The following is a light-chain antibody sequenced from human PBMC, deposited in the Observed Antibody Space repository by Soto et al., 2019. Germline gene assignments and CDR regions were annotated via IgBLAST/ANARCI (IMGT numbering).Light chain of an antibody. Sequence: DVVMTQSPLSLPVTLGQPASISCRSSQGLVFNDGNTFLSWFQQRPGQSPRRLIYQVSKRDSGVPDRFSGSGSGTDFTLKISRVEAEDVGIYYCAQATHWPLTFGGGTKVEIK. J-gene: IGKJ4*01. CDR3: AQATHWPLT. CDR2: QVS. V-gene: IGKV2-30*01. CDR1: QGLVFNDGNTF.